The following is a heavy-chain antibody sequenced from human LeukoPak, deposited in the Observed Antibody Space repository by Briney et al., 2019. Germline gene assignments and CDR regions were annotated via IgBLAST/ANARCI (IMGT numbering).Heavy chain of an antibody. Sequence: RASVKVSCKASGYTFTSYYMRWVRQAPGQGLEWMGIINPSGGSTSYAQKFQGRVTMTRDTSTSTVYMELSSLRSEDTAVYYCASCIAARRGFDYWGQGTLVTVSS. CDR3: ASCIAARRGFDY. J-gene: IGHJ4*02. CDR2: INPSGGST. CDR1: GYTFTSYY. V-gene: IGHV1-46*01. D-gene: IGHD6-6*01.